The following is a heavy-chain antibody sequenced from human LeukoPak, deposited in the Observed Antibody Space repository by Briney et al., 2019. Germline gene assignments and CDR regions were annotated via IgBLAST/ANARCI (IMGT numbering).Heavy chain of an antibody. CDR1: GYTFTSYG. V-gene: IGHV1-18*01. CDR3: ARETNHYDFWSGHRGDFDY. CDR2: IIAYNGNT. D-gene: IGHD3-3*01. Sequence: ASVKVSCKASGYTFTSYGISWVRQAPGQGLEWMGWIIAYNGNTNYAQKLQGRVTMTTDTSTSTAYMELRSLRSDDTAVYYCARETNHYDFWSGHRGDFDYWGQGTLVTVSS. J-gene: IGHJ4*02.